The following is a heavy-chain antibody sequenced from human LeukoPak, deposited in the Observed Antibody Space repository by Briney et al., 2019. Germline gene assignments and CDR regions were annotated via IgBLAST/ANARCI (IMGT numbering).Heavy chain of an antibody. V-gene: IGHV3-48*03. J-gene: IGHJ6*03. Sequence: GGSLRLSCAASGFTFSSYEMNWVRQAPGKGLEWVSYISSSGSTIYYADSVKGRFTISRDNAKDSLYLQMNSLRVEDTAVYYCARDGTPNYSSGWVYMDVWGEGTTVTISS. D-gene: IGHD6-25*01. CDR2: ISSSGSTI. CDR1: GFTFSSYE. CDR3: ARDGTPNYSSGWVYMDV.